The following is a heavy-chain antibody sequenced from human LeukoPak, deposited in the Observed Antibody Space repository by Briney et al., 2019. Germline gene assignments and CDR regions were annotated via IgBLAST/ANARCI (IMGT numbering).Heavy chain of an antibody. CDR3: ARIRAARGAFDI. CDR1: GFTFSTYA. J-gene: IGHJ3*02. D-gene: IGHD6-25*01. CDR2: ISGSDDGT. Sequence: GGSLRLSCAASGFTFSTYAMSWVRQIPGKGLEWVSAISGSDDGTYYADSVKGRFTISRDNAKNSLYLQMNSLRAEDTAVYYCARIRAARGAFDIWGQGTMVTVSS. V-gene: IGHV3-23*01.